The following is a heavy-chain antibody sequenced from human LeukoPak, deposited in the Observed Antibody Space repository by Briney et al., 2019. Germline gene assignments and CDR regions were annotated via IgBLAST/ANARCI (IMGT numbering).Heavy chain of an antibody. CDR1: GFTFSSYS. Sequence: GGSLRLSCAASGFTFSSYSMNWVRQAPGKGLEWVSSISSSSSYIYYADSVKGRFTISRDNAKNSLYLQMNSLRAEDTAVYYCAIIYLIVGATTFDYWGRGTLVTVSS. J-gene: IGHJ4*02. D-gene: IGHD1-26*01. V-gene: IGHV3-21*01. CDR2: ISSSSSYI. CDR3: AIIYLIVGATTFDY.